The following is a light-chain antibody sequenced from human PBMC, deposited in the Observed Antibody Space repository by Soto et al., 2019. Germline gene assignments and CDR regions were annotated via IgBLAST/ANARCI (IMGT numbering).Light chain of an antibody. CDR3: LQHNSYPFT. CDR2: AAS. Sequence: DIQMTQSPSSRSASVGDRVTITCRASQDIRSDVGWFQQKPGKAPKRLMYAASTLESGVPSRFSGSRSGTEFTLTISSLQPEDFATYYCLQHNSYPFTFGPGTKVDIK. V-gene: IGKV1-17*01. CDR1: QDIRSD. J-gene: IGKJ3*01.